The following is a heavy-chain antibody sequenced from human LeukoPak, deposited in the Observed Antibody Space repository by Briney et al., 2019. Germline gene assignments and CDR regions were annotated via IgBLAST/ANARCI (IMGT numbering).Heavy chain of an antibody. CDR3: ARDSQAATIFGVIPKYFDY. Sequence: GGSLRLSCAASGFTFSDYYMSWIRQAPGKGLEWISYISNSGSTIYYADSVKGRFTISRDNAKNSLYLQMNSLRAEDTAVYYCARDSQAATIFGVIPKYFDYWGQGTLVTVSS. V-gene: IGHV3-11*04. CDR1: GFTFSDYY. CDR2: ISNSGSTI. D-gene: IGHD3-3*01. J-gene: IGHJ4*02.